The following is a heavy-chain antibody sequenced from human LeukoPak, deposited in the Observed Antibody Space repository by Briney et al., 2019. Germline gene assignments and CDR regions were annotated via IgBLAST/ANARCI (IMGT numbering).Heavy chain of an antibody. CDR1: GGSISSSSYY. CDR3: ARHRDIVVVPAADSGFDY. CDR2: IYYSGST. V-gene: IGHV4-39*01. D-gene: IGHD2-2*01. J-gene: IGHJ4*02. Sequence: SETLSLTCTVSGGSISSSSYYWGWIRHPPGKGLEWIGSIYYSGSTYYNPSLKSRVTISVDTSKNQFSLKLSSVTAADTAVYYCARHRDIVVVPAADSGFDYWGQGTLVTVSS.